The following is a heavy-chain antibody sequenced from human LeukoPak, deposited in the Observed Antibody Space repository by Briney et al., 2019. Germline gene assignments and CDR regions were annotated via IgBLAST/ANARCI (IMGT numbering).Heavy chain of an antibody. CDR2: ISAYNGNT. CDR3: ASVGDDSSGYYFAFDI. D-gene: IGHD3-22*01. J-gene: IGHJ3*02. V-gene: IGHV1-18*01. Sequence: ASVKVSCKASGYTFTSYGISWVRQAPGQGLEWMGWISAYNGNTNYAQKLQGRAPMTRDTSISTAYMELRRLRSDDTAVYYCASVGDDSSGYYFAFDIWGQGTMVTVSS. CDR1: GYTFTSYG.